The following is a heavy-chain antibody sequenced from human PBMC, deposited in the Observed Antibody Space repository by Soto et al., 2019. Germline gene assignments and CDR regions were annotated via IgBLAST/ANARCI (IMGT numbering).Heavy chain of an antibody. CDR2: IYPGDSDT. Sequence: PGESLKISCKGSGYSFTSYWIGWVRQMPGKGLGWMGIIYPGDSDTRYSPSFQGQVTISADKSISTAYLQWSSLKASDTAMYYCARQDSSSWYSGNYYYYYYMDVWGKGTTVTVS. D-gene: IGHD6-13*01. V-gene: IGHV5-51*01. J-gene: IGHJ6*03. CDR3: ARQDSSSWYSGNYYYYYYMDV. CDR1: GYSFTSYW.